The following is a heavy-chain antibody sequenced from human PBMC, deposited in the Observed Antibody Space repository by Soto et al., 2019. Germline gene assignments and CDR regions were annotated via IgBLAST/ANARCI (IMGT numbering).Heavy chain of an antibody. CDR1: GFTFSSYS. D-gene: IGHD4-17*01. CDR3: ARVSDYGDFPWDY. J-gene: IGHJ4*02. Sequence: KPGGSLRLSCAASGFTFSSYSMNWVRQAPGKGLEWVSSISSSSSYIYYADSVKGRFTISRDNAKNSLYLQMNSLRAEDTAVYYCARVSDYGDFPWDYWGQGTLVTVSS. V-gene: IGHV3-21*01. CDR2: ISSSSSYI.